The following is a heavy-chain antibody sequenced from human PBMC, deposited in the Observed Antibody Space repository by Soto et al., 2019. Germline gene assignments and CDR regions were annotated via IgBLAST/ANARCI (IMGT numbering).Heavy chain of an antibody. CDR2: IKQDGSEK. D-gene: IGHD6-13*01. CDR1: GFTFSSYW. J-gene: IGHJ3*02. Sequence: GGSLRLSCAASGFTFSSYWMSWVRQAPGKGLEWVANIKQDGSEKYYVDSVKGRFTISRDNAKNSLYLQMNSLRAEDTAVYYCARERIAARYYFTAFDMWGQGTMVTVSS. CDR3: ARERIAARYYFTAFDM. V-gene: IGHV3-7*01.